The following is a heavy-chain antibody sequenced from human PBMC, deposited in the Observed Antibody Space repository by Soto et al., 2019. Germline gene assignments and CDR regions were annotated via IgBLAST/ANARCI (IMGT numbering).Heavy chain of an antibody. J-gene: IGHJ4*02. CDR2: IYYSGST. V-gene: IGHV4-39*01. Sequence: SETLSLTCTVSGGSISSSSYYWGWIRQPPGKGLEWIGSIYYSGSTYYNPSLKSRVTISVDTSKNQFSLKLSSVTAADTAVYYCARRYYYDSSVNFDYWGQGTLVTVSS. CDR3: ARRYYYDSSVNFDY. D-gene: IGHD3-22*01. CDR1: GGSISSSSYY.